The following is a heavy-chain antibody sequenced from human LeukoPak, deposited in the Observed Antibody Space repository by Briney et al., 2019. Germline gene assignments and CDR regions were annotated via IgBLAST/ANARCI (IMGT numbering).Heavy chain of an antibody. Sequence: PGGSLRLSCAASGFSISGSAMHWVRQASGKGLEWVGRIRSKANSDATAYAASLRGRFTVSRDDSKNTAYLQMNSLKFEDMAVFYCTAYGTGYGSPGGRGPLVTVSS. D-gene: IGHD3-10*01. CDR2: IRSKANSDAT. CDR1: GFSISGSA. CDR3: TAYGTGYGSP. J-gene: IGHJ5*02. V-gene: IGHV3-73*01.